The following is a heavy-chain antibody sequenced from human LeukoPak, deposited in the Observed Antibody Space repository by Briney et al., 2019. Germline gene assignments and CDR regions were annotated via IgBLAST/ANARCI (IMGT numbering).Heavy chain of an antibody. CDR1: GGSVSSGSYY. Sequence: TLSLTCTVSGGSVSSGSYYWSWIRQPPGKGLEWIAYIYYSGSTYYNPSLKSRVTISVDTSKNQFSLKLSPVTAADTAVYYCARRSSLGGAFDIWGQGTMVTVSS. J-gene: IGHJ3*02. CDR2: IYYSGST. V-gene: IGHV4-30-4*08. CDR3: ARRSSLGGAFDI.